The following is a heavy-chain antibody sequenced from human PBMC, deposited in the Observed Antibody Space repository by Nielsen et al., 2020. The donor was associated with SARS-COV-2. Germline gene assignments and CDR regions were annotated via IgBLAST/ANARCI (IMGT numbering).Heavy chain of an antibody. J-gene: IGHJ4*02. CDR2: ISWNSGSI. V-gene: IGHV3-9*01. D-gene: IGHD3-3*01. Sequence: GGSLRLSCAASGFTFDDYAMHWVRQAPGKGLEWVSGISWNSGSIGYADSVKGRFTISRDNAKNSLYLQMNSLRAEDTAVYYCAKSWSGYNYFDYWGQGTLVTVSS. CDR3: AKSWSGYNYFDY. CDR1: GFTFDDYA.